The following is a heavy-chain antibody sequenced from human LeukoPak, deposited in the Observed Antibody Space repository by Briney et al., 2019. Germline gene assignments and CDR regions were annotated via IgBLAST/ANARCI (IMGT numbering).Heavy chain of an antibody. CDR3: ARNSLRTALYYMDV. CDR1: GFTFSSHG. CDR2: ISPSGGIT. V-gene: IGHV3-23*01. J-gene: IGHJ6*03. Sequence: PGGSLRLSCAASGFTFSSHGMNWVRQAPGKGLEWVSGISPSGGITYYTDSVKGRFTIFRDNSKNTVSLQMNSLRAEDTAVYYCARNSLRTALYYMDVWGQGTTVTVSS.